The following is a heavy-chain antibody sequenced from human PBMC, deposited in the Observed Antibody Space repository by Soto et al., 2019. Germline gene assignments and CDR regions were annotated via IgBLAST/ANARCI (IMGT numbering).Heavy chain of an antibody. D-gene: IGHD6-19*01. CDR2: IYSGGST. V-gene: IGHV3-53*01. CDR1: GFIVSSYY. CDR3: AKSGGNGWFADAFDV. Sequence: GGSLRLSCAGPGFIVSSYYMSWVRQAPGKGLEWISVIYSGGSTYCADSVKGRFTISRDNSENTLYLQLNSLRAEDTAVYYCAKSGGNGWFADAFDVWGQGTMVTVSS. J-gene: IGHJ3*01.